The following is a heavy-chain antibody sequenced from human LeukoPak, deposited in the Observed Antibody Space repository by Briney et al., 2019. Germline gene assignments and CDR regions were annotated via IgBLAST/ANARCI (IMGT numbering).Heavy chain of an antibody. Sequence: GESLKISCQASGYSFTSSWIGWARQMPGKGLEWMAIINPCDSDTRYSPSFQGQVTIPADKSISTVYLQWGSLKASDTAMYYCARQPGAGWFDPWGQGTLVTVSS. CDR3: ARQPGAGWFDP. V-gene: IGHV5-51*01. J-gene: IGHJ5*02. D-gene: IGHD3-10*01. CDR2: INPCDSDT. CDR1: GYSFTSSW.